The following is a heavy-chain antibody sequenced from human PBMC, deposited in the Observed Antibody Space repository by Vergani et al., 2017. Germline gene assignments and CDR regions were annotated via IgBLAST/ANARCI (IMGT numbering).Heavy chain of an antibody. D-gene: IGHD3-22*01. J-gene: IGHJ4*02. CDR3: TTEGPRYYDSRGLWL. CDR1: GFTFSNAW. CDR2: IKGKTDGGTT. Sequence: EVQLVESGGGLVKPGGSLRLSCAASGFTFSNAWMSWVRQAPGKGLEWVGRIKGKTDGGTTDYAAPVKGRFTISRDDSKNTLYLQMNSLKTEDTAVYYCTTEGPRYYDSRGLWLWGQGTLVTVSS. V-gene: IGHV3-15*01.